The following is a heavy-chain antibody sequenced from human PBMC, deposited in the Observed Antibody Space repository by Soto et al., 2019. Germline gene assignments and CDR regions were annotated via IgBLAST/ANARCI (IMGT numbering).Heavy chain of an antibody. Sequence: SETLSLTCTVSGGSISSYYWSWIRQPPGKGLEWIGYIYYSGSTNYNPSLKSRVTISVDTSKNQFSVKLSSVTAADPAVYYCARESRITMARGVYYYYGMDVWGQGTTITVSS. CDR3: ARESRITMARGVYYYYGMDV. CDR1: GGSISSYY. CDR2: IYYSGST. D-gene: IGHD3-10*01. J-gene: IGHJ6*01. V-gene: IGHV4-59*01.